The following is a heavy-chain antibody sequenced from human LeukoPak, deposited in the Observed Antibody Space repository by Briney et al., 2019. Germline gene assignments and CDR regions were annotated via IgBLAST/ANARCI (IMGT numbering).Heavy chain of an antibody. CDR1: GFTFSDYY. V-gene: IGHV3-11*01. J-gene: IGHJ1*01. CDR2: ISSSGSTI. CDR3: ARVAGSSGYYSLADYFQH. Sequence: GGSLRLPCAASGFTFSDYYMSWIRQAPGKGLEWVSYISSSGSTIYYAGSVKGRFTISRDNAKNSLYLQMNSLRAEDTAVYYCARVAGSSGYYSLADYFQHWGQGTLVTVSS. D-gene: IGHD3-22*01.